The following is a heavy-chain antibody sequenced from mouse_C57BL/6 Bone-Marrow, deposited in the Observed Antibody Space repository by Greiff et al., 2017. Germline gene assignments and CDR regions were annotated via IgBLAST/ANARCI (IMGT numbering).Heavy chain of an antibody. V-gene: IGHV5-17*01. CDR2: ISSGSSTI. D-gene: IGHD1-1*01. CDR1: GFTFSDYG. J-gene: IGHJ3*01. CDR3: ARTTYYYGSSSFAY. Sequence: EVHLVESGGGLVKPGGSLKLSCAASGFTFSDYGMPWVRQAPEKGLEWVAYISSGSSTIYYADTVKGRFTISRDNAKNTLFLQMTSLRSEDTAMYYCARTTYYYGSSSFAYWGQGTLVTVSA.